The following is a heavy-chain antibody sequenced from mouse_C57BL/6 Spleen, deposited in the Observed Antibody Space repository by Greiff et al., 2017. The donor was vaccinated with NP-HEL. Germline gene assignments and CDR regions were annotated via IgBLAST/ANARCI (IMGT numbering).Heavy chain of an antibody. V-gene: IGHV5-17*01. J-gene: IGHJ1*03. CDR3: ARRDYDGDWYFDV. D-gene: IGHD2-4*01. CDR2: ISSGSSTI. CDR1: GFTFSDYG. Sequence: EVMLVESGGGLVKPGGSLKLSCAASGFTFSDYGMHWVRQAPEKGLEWVAYISSGSSTIYYADTVKGRFTISRDNAKNTLFLQMTSLRSEDTAMYYCARRDYDGDWYFDVWGTGTTVTVSS.